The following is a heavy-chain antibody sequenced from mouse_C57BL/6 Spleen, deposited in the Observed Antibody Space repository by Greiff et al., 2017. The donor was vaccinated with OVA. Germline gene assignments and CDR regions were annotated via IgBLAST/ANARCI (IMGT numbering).Heavy chain of an antibody. V-gene: IGHV10-1*01. J-gene: IGHJ4*01. D-gene: IGHD2-1*01. CDR2: IRSKSNNYAT. CDR3: VRDGNYGAMDY. CDR1: GFSFNTYA. Sequence: EVQLVESGGGLVQPKGSLKLSCAASGFSFNTYAMNWVRQAPGKGLEWVARIRSKSNNYATYYADSVKDRFTISRDDSESMLYLQMNNLKTEDTAMYYCVRDGNYGAMDYWGQGTSVTVSS.